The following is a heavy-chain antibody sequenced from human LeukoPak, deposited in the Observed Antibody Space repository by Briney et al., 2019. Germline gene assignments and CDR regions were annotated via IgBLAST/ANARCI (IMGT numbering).Heavy chain of an antibody. V-gene: IGHV1-2*06. CDR1: GYTFTGYY. CDR2: INPNSGGT. Sequence: ASLKVSCKASGYTFTGYYIHWVRQAPGQGLEWMGRINPNSGGTNYAQKFQGRVTMTRDTSISTAYMELSRLRSDDTAVYYCARAGNWNDGPMDVWGKGSTVTVSS. CDR3: ARAGNWNDGPMDV. J-gene: IGHJ6*04. D-gene: IGHD1-20*01.